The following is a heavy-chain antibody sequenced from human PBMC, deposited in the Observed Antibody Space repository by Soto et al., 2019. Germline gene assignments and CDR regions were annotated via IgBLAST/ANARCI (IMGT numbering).Heavy chain of an antibody. CDR1: GGSFSGYS. CDR3: ARGLWFGELSNWFDP. D-gene: IGHD3-10*01. Sequence: SETLSLTCAVYGGSFSGYSWSWIRQPPGKGLEWIGEINHSGRTNYSPSLKSRVTISVDTSKNQFSLKLTSVTAADTAVYYCARGLWFGELSNWFDPWGQGSLVTVSS. V-gene: IGHV4-34*01. CDR2: INHSGRT. J-gene: IGHJ5*02.